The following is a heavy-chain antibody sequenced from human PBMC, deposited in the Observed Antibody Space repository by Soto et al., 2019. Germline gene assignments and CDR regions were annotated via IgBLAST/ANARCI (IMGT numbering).Heavy chain of an antibody. V-gene: IGHV1-8*01. J-gene: IGHJ4*02. CDR1: GHTFTSYD. Sequence: ASVKVSCKASGHTFTSYDINWVRQATGQGLEWMGWMNPNSGNTGYAQKFQGRVTMTRNTSISTAYMELSSLRSEDTAVYYCARVPHYYDSSGYAGFDYWGQGTLVTVSS. CDR2: MNPNSGNT. CDR3: ARVPHYYDSSGYAGFDY. D-gene: IGHD3-22*01.